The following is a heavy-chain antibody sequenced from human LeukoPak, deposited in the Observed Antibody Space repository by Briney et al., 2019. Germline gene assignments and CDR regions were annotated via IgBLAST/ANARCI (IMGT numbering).Heavy chain of an antibody. CDR2: IGGSAGST. CDR1: GFTFSNYA. CDR3: ARLSGRTVAGTNYYFPY. D-gene: IGHD6-19*01. Sequence: PGGSLRLSCAASGFTFSNYAMSWVRQAPGKGPEWVSAIGGSAGSTYYADSVKGRFSISRDNSKSTVYLQMNSLRAEDTAVYFCARLSGRTVAGTNYYFPYWGQGTLVAVSS. J-gene: IGHJ4*02. V-gene: IGHV3-23*01.